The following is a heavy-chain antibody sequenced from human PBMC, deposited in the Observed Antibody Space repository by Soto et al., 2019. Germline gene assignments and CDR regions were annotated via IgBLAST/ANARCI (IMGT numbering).Heavy chain of an antibody. CDR2: IYYSGST. CDR3: ARRYGGNLDY. CDR1: GGSINGGGYY. D-gene: IGHD1-26*01. V-gene: IGHV4-61*08. Sequence: SGTLSLTCPVSGGSINGGGYYWSWIRQHPGKGLEWIGYIYYSGSTYYNPSLKSRVTISVDTSKNQFSLKLSSVTAADTAVYFCARRYGGNLDYWGQGTLVTVSS. J-gene: IGHJ4*02.